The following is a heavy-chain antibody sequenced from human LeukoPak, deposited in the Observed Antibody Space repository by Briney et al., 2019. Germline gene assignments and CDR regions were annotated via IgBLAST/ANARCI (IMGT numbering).Heavy chain of an antibody. D-gene: IGHD2-15*01. CDR3: ARDLSLYCSGGSCYSLNY. J-gene: IGHJ4*02. CDR1: GFTFISYG. CDR2: ISYDGSNK. Sequence: GGALLLSCAASGFTFISYGMHWVRQAPGRGLERVAVISYDGSNKYYADSVNGRFTISRDNAKNSLYLQMNSLRAEDTAVYYCARDLSLYCSGGSCYSLNYWGQGTLVTVSS. V-gene: IGHV3-30*03.